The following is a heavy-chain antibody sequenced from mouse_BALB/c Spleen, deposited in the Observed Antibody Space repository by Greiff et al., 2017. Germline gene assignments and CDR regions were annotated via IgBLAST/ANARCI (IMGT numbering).Heavy chain of an antibody. J-gene: IGHJ2*01. CDR2: IWWDDDK. CDR3: ARSYYGSSYYFDY. Sequence: QVTLKVSGPGILQPSQTLSLTCSFSGFSLSTSGMGVGWIRQPSGKGLEWLAHIWWDDDKRYNPALKSRLTISKDTSSNQVFLKIASVDTADTATYYCARSYYGSSYYFDYWGQGTTLTVSS. V-gene: IGHV8-8*01. D-gene: IGHD1-1*01. CDR1: GFSLSTSGMG.